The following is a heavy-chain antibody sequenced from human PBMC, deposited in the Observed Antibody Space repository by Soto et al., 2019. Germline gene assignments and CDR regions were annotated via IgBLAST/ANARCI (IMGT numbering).Heavy chain of an antibody. CDR3: AKDRSLGRLDY. Sequence: SCAASGLTFNTYAMNWVRQAPGKGLEWVSLISGSGGGTYYAASVKGRFTISRDNSKNTLYLQMNSLRVEDTAVYYCAKDRSLGRLDYWGRGTLVTVSS. CDR1: GLTFNTYA. V-gene: IGHV3-23*01. J-gene: IGHJ4*02. CDR2: ISGSGGGT.